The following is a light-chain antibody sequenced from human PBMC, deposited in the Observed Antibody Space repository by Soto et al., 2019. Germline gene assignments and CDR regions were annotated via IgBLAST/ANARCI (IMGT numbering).Light chain of an antibody. Sequence: VVTQSPLSLPVTPGEPASISCRSSHSLLHSNGYNYLDWYLQKPGQSPQLLIYLGSNRASGVPDRFSGSGSGTDFTLKISRVEAEDVGVYYCMQPLQSWTFGQG. CDR1: HSLLHSNGYNY. J-gene: IGKJ1*01. V-gene: IGKV2-28*01. CDR2: LGS. CDR3: MQPLQSWT.